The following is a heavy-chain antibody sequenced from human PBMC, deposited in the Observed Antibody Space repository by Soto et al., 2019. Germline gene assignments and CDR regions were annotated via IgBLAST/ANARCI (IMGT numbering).Heavy chain of an antibody. CDR3: ARSWAYSSSWAFQYGMDV. J-gene: IGHJ6*02. CDR2: INAGNGNI. Sequence: GASVKVSCKASGYTFTSYAMHWVRQAPGQRLEWMGWINAGNGNIKYSQKFQGRVTITRDTSASTAYMELSSLRSEDTAVYYCARSWAYSSSWAFQYGMDVWGQGTTVTVSS. CDR1: GYTFTSYA. D-gene: IGHD6-13*01. V-gene: IGHV1-3*01.